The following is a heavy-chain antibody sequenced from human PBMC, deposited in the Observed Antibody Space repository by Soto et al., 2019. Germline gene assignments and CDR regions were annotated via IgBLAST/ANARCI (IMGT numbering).Heavy chain of an antibody. Sequence: EVQLVESGGGLVQPGGSLRLSCAASGFTFSDHYMDWVRQAPGKGLEWVGRTRNKANSYTTEYAASVKGRFTISRDDSKNSLYLQMNSLKTEDTAVYYCARDRGYYDSSGYSYYFDYWGQGTLVTVSS. CDR1: GFTFSDHY. J-gene: IGHJ4*02. CDR2: TRNKANSYTT. V-gene: IGHV3-72*01. D-gene: IGHD3-22*01. CDR3: ARDRGYYDSSGYSYYFDY.